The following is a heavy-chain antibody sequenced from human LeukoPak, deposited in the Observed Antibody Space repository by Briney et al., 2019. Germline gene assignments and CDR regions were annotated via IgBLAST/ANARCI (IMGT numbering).Heavy chain of an antibody. D-gene: IGHD1-26*01. J-gene: IGHJ4*02. CDR3: AREGSRSVDY. CDR1: GGSISSGSYY. V-gene: IGHV4-39*07. CDR2: ISHRGTT. Sequence: PSQTLSLTCTVSGGSISSGSYYWGWIRQPPGKGLEWIGSISHRGTTYYTPSLKSRVTISVDTSNNQFSLRLSSVTAADTAVYYCAREGSRSVDYWGQGTLVTVSS.